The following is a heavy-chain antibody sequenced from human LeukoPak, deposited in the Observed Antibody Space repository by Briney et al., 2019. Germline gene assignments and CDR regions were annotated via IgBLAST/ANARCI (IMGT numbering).Heavy chain of an antibody. J-gene: IGHJ4*02. D-gene: IGHD3-9*01. Sequence: ASVKVSCKASGYTFTGYYMHWVRQAPGQGLEWMGWINPNSGGTNYAQKFQGRVTMTRDTSISTACMELSRLRSDDTAVYYCARSPRIGDILTGYYHFDYWGQGTLVTVSS. CDR1: GYTFTGYY. CDR2: INPNSGGT. V-gene: IGHV1-2*02. CDR3: ARSPRIGDILTGYYHFDY.